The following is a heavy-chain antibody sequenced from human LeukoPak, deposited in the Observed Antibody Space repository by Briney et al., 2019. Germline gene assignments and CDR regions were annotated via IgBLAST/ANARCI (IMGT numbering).Heavy chain of an antibody. CDR1: GGSISRYY. J-gene: IGHJ4*02. D-gene: IGHD2-15*01. Sequence: SETLSLTCTVSGGSISRYYWSWIRQPPGKGLEWIGYIYYSGSTNYNPSLKSRVTISVDTSKNQFSLKLSSVAAADTAVYYCVRHRDCSGGSCYQLEYWGQGTLVTVSS. CDR2: IYYSGST. CDR3: VRHRDCSGGSCYQLEY. V-gene: IGHV4-59*01.